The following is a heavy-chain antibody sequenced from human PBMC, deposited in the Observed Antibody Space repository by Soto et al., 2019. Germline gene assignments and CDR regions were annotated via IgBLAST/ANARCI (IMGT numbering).Heavy chain of an antibody. V-gene: IGHV1-8*01. CDR3: AGDAIAAAGTPYMDV. CDR2: MNPNSGNT. J-gene: IGHJ6*03. Sequence: ASGKVSCKASGYTFTSYDINLVRQATVQGLEWMGWMNPNSGNTGYAQKFQGRVTMTRNTSISTAYMELSSLRSEDTAVYYCAGDAIAAAGTPYMDVWGKGTTVTVSS. D-gene: IGHD6-13*01. CDR1: GYTFTSYD.